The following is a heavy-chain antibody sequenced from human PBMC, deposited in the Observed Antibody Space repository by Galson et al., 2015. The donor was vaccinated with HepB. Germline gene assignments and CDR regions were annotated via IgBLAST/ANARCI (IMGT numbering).Heavy chain of an antibody. CDR3: ARDPNYYGSGSRYYYYGMDV. V-gene: IGHV1-69*04. Sequence: SVKVSCKASGGTFSSYTISWVRQAPGQGLEWMGRIIPILGIANYAQKFQGRVTITADKSTSTAYMELSSLRSEDTAVYYCARDPNYYGSGSRYYYYGMDVWGQGTTVTVSS. CDR1: GGTFSSYT. CDR2: IIPILGIA. D-gene: IGHD3-10*01. J-gene: IGHJ6*02.